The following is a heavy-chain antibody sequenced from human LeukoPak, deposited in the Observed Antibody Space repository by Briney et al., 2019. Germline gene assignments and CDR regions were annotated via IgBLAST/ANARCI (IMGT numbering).Heavy chain of an antibody. CDR3: ARENIVVVTAIRDAFDI. J-gene: IGHJ3*02. D-gene: IGHD2-21*02. V-gene: IGHV3-48*02. CDR1: GFTFSTYS. Sequence: GGSLRLSCAASGFTFSTYSMNWVRQAPGKGLEWVSYISDSSSSTIYYADSVKGRFTISRDNAKNSLCLQMNSLRDEDTAVYYCARENIVVVTAIRDAFDIWGQGTMVTVSS. CDR2: ISDSSSSTI.